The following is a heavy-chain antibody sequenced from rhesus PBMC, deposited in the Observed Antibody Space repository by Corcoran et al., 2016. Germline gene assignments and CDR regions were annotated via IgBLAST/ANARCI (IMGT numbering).Heavy chain of an antibody. CDR1: GFTFSNYD. CDR2: FTTPSTSI. D-gene: IGHD1-1-1*01. Sequence: EVQLVESGGGLIQPGGSLRLSCVASGFTFSNYDVFWVGRAPGRRLGWFSSFTTPSTSIYFADSVGARFTISRATAKTSLFLQMSGLRAGDTALYYCPVYRVIWGQGVPFTVSS. V-gene: IGHV3S16*01. J-gene: IGHJ4*01. CDR3: PVYRVI.